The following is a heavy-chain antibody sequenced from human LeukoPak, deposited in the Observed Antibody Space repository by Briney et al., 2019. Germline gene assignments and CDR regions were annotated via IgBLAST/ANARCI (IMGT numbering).Heavy chain of an antibody. Sequence: GGSLRLSCAASGFTFSSYSMNWVRQAPGKGLEWVSSISSSSSYIYYADSVKGRFTISRDNAKNSLYLQMNSLRAEDTAVYYCARGGELQYYYYYMDVWGKGATVTISS. CDR1: GFTFSSYS. CDR3: ARGGELQYYYYYMDV. CDR2: ISSSSSYI. J-gene: IGHJ6*03. D-gene: IGHD1-26*01. V-gene: IGHV3-21*01.